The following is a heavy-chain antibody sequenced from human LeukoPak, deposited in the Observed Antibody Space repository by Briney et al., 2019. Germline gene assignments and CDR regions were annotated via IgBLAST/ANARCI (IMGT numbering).Heavy chain of an antibody. J-gene: IGHJ4*02. V-gene: IGHV3-15*01. D-gene: IGHD5-18*01. CDR2: IKTKTDGGTT. CDR3: TTGTWIQLWLADY. CDR1: GFTFSNAC. Sequence: GGSLRLSCAASGFTFSNACMSWVRQAPGKRLEWVGHIKTKTDGGTTDYAAPVKGRFTISRDDSKNTLYLQMNSLKTEDTALYYCTTGTWIQLWLADYWGQGTLVTVSS.